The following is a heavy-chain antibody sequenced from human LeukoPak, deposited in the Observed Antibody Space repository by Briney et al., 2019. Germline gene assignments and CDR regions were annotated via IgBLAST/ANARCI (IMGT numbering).Heavy chain of an antibody. CDR1: GFIFSSHG. Sequence: GRSLRLSCAASGFIFSSHGMHWVRQAPGKGLEWVAFIWYDGSNKYYADSVRGRFTISRDNSKNTLYLQMNSLRAEDTAVYYCAREFYYDSSGLAETPPGYYMDFWGKGTTVTVSS. CDR3: AREFYYDSSGLAETPPGYYMDF. J-gene: IGHJ6*03. D-gene: IGHD3-22*01. V-gene: IGHV3-33*01. CDR2: IWYDGSNK.